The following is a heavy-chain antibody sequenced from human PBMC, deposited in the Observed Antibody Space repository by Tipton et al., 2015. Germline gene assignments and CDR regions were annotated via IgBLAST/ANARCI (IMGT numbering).Heavy chain of an antibody. V-gene: IGHV4-4*02. Sequence: TLSLTCSVSGDSISSSNWWSWVRQPPGKGLEWIGEIHHSGSTNYNPSLKSRVTISVDTSKNQFSLKLSSVTAADTAVYYCARNHRGGTAMVISYYYGMDVWGQGTTVTVSS. D-gene: IGHD5-18*01. CDR3: ARNHRGGTAMVISYYYGMDV. CDR1: GDSISSSNW. J-gene: IGHJ6*02. CDR2: IHHSGST.